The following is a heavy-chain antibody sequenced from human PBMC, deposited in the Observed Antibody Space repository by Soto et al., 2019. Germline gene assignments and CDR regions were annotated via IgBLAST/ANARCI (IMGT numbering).Heavy chain of an antibody. CDR2: VDGSGADT. D-gene: IGHD2-8*01. V-gene: IGHV3-23*01. Sequence: SGGSLRLSCAASGFTFSSHAMGWLRQAPGTEPEWVAFVDGSGADTSYADSVKGRFTISRDNSENSLFLHVNSLRAEDTGRYFCAKEIFAAAYAATSAFDLWGQGTLVTVSS. CDR3: AKEIFAAAYAATSAFDL. J-gene: IGHJ4*02. CDR1: GFTFSSHA.